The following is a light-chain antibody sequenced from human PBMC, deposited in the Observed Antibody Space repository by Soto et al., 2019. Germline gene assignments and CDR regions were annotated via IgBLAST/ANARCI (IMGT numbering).Light chain of an antibody. CDR3: HQYGSSPWT. J-gene: IGKJ1*01. CDR1: QIISSSS. CDR2: GTS. V-gene: IGKV3-20*01. Sequence: EIVLSQSPGTLSLSPGERATLSCRASQIISSSSLVWFQHKPGQAPRLLIYGTSNRATGIPDRFSGSGSGTDFTLTISRLEPEDFAVYYCHQYGSSPWTFGQGTKVEIK.